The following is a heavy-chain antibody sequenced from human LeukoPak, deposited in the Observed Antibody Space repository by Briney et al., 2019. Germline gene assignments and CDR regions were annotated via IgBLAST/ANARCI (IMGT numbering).Heavy chain of an antibody. V-gene: IGHV3-23*01. CDR2: ISVSGNT. CDR1: GFTLSSYA. D-gene: IGHD2-15*01. CDR3: AKAPVTTCSGAYCYPFDY. J-gene: IGHJ4*02. Sequence: GGSLRLSCAASGFTLSSYAMSWVRQGPGKGLEWVSAISVSGNTYHADSVKGRFTISRDSSKNTLYLQMNSLRAGDAAVYYCAKAPVTTCSGAYCYPFDYWSQGTLVTASS.